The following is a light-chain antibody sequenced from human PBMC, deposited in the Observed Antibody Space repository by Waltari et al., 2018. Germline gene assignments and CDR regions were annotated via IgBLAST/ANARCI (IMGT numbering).Light chain of an antibody. V-gene: IGLV1-44*01. CDR1: RSHIGSNT. CDR3: AAWEDSLNGRV. J-gene: IGLJ3*02. Sequence: QSVLTQPPSASGTPGPRVTISCSGSRSHIGSNTVTWYQQLPGTAPNLLIYSNNQRPSGVPDRFSGSKSGTSASLAISGLQSEDEADYYCAAWEDSLNGRVFGGGTKLTVL. CDR2: SNN.